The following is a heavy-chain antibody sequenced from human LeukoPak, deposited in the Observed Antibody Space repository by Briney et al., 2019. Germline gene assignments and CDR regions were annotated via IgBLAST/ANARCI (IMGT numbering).Heavy chain of an antibody. CDR1: GFTFSSYG. J-gene: IGHJ5*02. CDR2: IWYDGSNK. Sequence: PGGSLRLSCAASGFTFSSYGMHWVRQAPGKGLEWVAVIWYDGSNKYYADSVKGRFTISRDNSKNTLYLQMNSLRAEDTAVYYCARDRQWLVSHWFDPWGQGTLVTVSS. V-gene: IGHV3-33*01. CDR3: ARDRQWLVSHWFDP. D-gene: IGHD6-19*01.